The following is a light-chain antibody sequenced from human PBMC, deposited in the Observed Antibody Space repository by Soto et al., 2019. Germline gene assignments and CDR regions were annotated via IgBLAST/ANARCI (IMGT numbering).Light chain of an antibody. Sequence: EIVLTQSPGTLSLSLGERATLSCRANQSISSSYFAWYQQKPGQAPRLLIYGASSRATGIPDRFSGSGSGTDFTLTISRLEPEDFAVYYCQQYGSSPWTFGQGTKVEIK. V-gene: IGKV3-20*01. CDR1: QSISSSY. CDR2: GAS. J-gene: IGKJ1*01. CDR3: QQYGSSPWT.